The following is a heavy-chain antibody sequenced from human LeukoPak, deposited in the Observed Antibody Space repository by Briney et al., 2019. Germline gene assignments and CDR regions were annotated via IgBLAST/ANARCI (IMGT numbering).Heavy chain of an antibody. CDR3: SRGGVAGTVRY. V-gene: IGHV3-49*03. CDR1: GFTLGDHA. CDR2: IRTKAYGETT. J-gene: IGHJ4*02. D-gene: IGHD6-19*01. Sequence: GGSLRLSCKGSGFTLGDHAVSWFRQPPGKGLEWVGFIRTKAYGETTGYAASVKGRFIISRDDSESIAYLQMNSLKTEDTAVYYCSRGGVAGTVRYWGQGTLVTVSS.